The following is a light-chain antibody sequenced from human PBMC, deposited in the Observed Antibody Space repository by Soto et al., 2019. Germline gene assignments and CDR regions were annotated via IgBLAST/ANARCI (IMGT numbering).Light chain of an antibody. V-gene: IGKV1-27*01. CDR2: AAS. J-gene: IGKJ4*01. CDR3: QKHNSAPLT. CDR1: LPISNY. Sequence: DIQMTQSPASLSASVGDXVTITCRASLPISNYLAWYRQKPGKIPNLLIYAASTLQAGVPSRFSGSGSGTDFTLTISSLQPEDVAAYYCQKHNSAPLTFGGGTKVDIK.